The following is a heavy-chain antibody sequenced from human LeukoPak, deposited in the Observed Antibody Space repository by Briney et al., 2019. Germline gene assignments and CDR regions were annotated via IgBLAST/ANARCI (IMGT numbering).Heavy chain of an antibody. Sequence: GGSLRLSCAASGFTFSSYSMNWVRQAPGKGLEWVSSISSGSTYMYYADSVKGRLTISRDNAQNSMYLQMNSLRAEDTAVYYCGRVGGRSKAAKGDAFDIWGQGTMVTVSS. CDR1: GFTFSSYS. D-gene: IGHD6-6*01. J-gene: IGHJ3*02. CDR2: ISSGSTYM. V-gene: IGHV3-21*01. CDR3: GRVGGRSKAAKGDAFDI.